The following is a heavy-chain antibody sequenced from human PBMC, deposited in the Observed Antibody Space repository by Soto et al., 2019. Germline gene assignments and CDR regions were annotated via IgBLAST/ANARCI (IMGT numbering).Heavy chain of an antibody. CDR2: IYSGATT. V-gene: IGHV3-66*01. J-gene: IGHJ4*02. CDR3: ARGSWVNGYGVRAYFAC. D-gene: IGHD3-9*01. Sequence: PGGSLRLSCAASGITVIGNYMSWGLQAPGKGLEWVSVIYSGATTYYGDSVKGRFTISRDNSKNTLYLQMNSLRAEDTGVYYCARGSWVNGYGVRAYFACWGQGTRVTVSS. CDR1: GITVIGNY.